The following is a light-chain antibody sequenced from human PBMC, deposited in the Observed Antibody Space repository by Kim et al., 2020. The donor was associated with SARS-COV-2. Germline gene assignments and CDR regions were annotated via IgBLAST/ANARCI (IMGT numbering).Light chain of an antibody. CDR1: QSVGST. Sequence: SVFPGESATLSCRASQSVGSTLAWYQQKPGQAPRLLIYGASTRATGIPARFSGSGSGTEFTLTISGLQSDDFATYYCQQYSNWPYTFGQGTKLEI. V-gene: IGKV3-15*01. CDR2: GAS. J-gene: IGKJ2*01. CDR3: QQYSNWPYT.